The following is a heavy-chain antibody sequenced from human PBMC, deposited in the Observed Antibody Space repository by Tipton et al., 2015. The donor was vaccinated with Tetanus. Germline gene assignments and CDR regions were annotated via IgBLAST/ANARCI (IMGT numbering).Heavy chain of an antibody. J-gene: IGHJ4*01. Sequence: GSLRLSCAASGFTFSSFGMTWVRQAPGKGLEWVSSISGTGNIVKDADSVRGRFTISRDNAKNSLFLQMNSLRVDDTAVYFCATTGRERWLPMIFDSWGRGTLVTVSS. CDR3: ATTGRERWLPMIFDS. V-gene: IGHV3-21*01. D-gene: IGHD5-24*01. CDR2: ISGTGNIV. CDR1: GFTFSSFG.